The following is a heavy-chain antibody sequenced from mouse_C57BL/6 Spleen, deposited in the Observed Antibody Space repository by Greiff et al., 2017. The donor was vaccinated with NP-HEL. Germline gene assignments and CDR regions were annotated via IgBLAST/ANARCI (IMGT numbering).Heavy chain of an antibody. Sequence: EVQGVESGGGLVKPGGSLKLSCAASGFTFSDYGMHWVRQAPEKGLEWVAYISSGSSTIYYADTVKGRFTISRDNAKNTLFLQMTSLRSEDTAMYYCARNDGSYWYFDVWGTGTTVTVSS. V-gene: IGHV5-17*01. CDR3: ARNDGSYWYFDV. D-gene: IGHD2-3*01. J-gene: IGHJ1*03. CDR2: ISSGSSTI. CDR1: GFTFSDYG.